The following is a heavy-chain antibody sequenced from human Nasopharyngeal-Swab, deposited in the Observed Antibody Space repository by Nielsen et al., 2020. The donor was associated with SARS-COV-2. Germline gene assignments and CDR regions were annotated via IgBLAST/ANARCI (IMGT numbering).Heavy chain of an antibody. V-gene: IGHV4-31*03. CDR3: ARNYDFWSGLFDY. D-gene: IGHD3-3*01. CDR1: GGSISSGGYY. J-gene: IGHJ4*02. Sequence: LRLSCTVSGGSISSGGYYWSWIRQHPGKGLEWIGYIYYSGSTYYNPSLKSRVTISVDTSKNQFSLKLSSVTAADTAVYYCARNYDFWSGLFDYWGQGTLVTVSS. CDR2: IYYSGST.